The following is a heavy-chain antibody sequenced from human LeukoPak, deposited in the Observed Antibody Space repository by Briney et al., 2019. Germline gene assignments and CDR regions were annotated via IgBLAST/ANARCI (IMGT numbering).Heavy chain of an antibody. D-gene: IGHD1-1*01. CDR1: AFIFKNYA. CDR2: ISYHGSNQ. Sequence: GGSLRLSCAASAFIFKNYAMNWVRQPPGKGLEWGAVISYHGSNQYYIDSVKGRFTISRDNSKDTVYLQMNRLRPDDTPVYYCAKGFSAGTMDYWGQGTLVTVSS. J-gene: IGHJ4*02. CDR3: AKGFSAGTMDY. V-gene: IGHV3-30*18.